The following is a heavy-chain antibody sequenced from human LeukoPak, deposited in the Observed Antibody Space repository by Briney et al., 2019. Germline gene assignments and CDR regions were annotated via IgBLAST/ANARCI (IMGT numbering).Heavy chain of an antibody. CDR2: FDPEDGET. D-gene: IGHD3-16*01. Sequence: ASVKVSCKVSGNTLTELSMHWVRQAPGEGLEWVGGFDPEDGETIYAQKFQGRVTMTEDTSTDTAYMELSSLRSEDTAVYYCATQAMGYDAFDIWGQGTMVTVSS. V-gene: IGHV1-24*01. J-gene: IGHJ3*02. CDR1: GNTLTELS. CDR3: ATQAMGYDAFDI.